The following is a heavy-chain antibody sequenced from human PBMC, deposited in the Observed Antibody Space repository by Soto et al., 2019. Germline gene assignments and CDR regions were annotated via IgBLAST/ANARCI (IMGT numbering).Heavy chain of an antibody. V-gene: IGHV5-51*01. CDR3: ARRTDGSFDF. CDR2: FYPGDSDT. CDR1: GYRFTTYW. J-gene: IGHJ4*02. Sequence: PGESLKISCKTSGYRFTTYWIGWVRQMPGEGLEWMGIFYPGDSDTRYSPSFQGQVTISVDKSISTAYLQWSSLKASDTAMYYCARRTDGSFDFWGQGTLVTVSS. D-gene: IGHD5-12*01.